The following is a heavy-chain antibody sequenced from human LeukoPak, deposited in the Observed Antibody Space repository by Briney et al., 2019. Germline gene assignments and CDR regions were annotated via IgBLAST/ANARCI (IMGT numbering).Heavy chain of an antibody. J-gene: IGHJ6*03. CDR2: MNPNSGNT. CDR3: ARGYSGYDFYYYYYMDV. CDR1: GYTFTSYD. D-gene: IGHD5-12*01. Sequence: ASVKVFCKASGYTFTSYDINWVRQATGQGLEWMGWMNPNSGNTGYAQKFQGRVTITRNTSISTAYMELSSLRSEDTAVYYCARGYSGYDFYYYYYMDVWGKGTTVTVSS. V-gene: IGHV1-8*03.